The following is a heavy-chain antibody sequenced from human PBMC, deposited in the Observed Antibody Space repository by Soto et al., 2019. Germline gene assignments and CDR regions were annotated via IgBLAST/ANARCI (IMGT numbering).Heavy chain of an antibody. Sequence: GGSLRLSCAASGFTFSSYAMSWVRQAPGKGLEWVSAISGSGGSTYYADSVKGRFTISRDNSKNTLYLQMNSLRAEDTAVYYCAKKPCYYYYYMDVWSKRTTVTGSS. CDR1: GFTFSSYA. CDR3: AKKPCYYYYYMDV. V-gene: IGHV3-23*01. CDR2: ISGSGGST. J-gene: IGHJ6*03.